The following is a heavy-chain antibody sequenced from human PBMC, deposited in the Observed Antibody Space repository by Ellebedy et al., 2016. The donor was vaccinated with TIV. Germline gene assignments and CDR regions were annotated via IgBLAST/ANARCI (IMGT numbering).Heavy chain of an antibody. D-gene: IGHD6-13*01. Sequence: GGSLRLSXAASGFKFNTYGIHWVRQAPGKGLEFVAFISYDGLTEYYGDSVRGRFFISRDNPNNTLFLEMNSLRGEDTAVYYCTKEGAASVLCFDYWGQGTLVTVSS. CDR1: GFKFNTYG. V-gene: IGHV3-30*02. CDR2: ISYDGLTE. CDR3: TKEGAASVLCFDY. J-gene: IGHJ4*02.